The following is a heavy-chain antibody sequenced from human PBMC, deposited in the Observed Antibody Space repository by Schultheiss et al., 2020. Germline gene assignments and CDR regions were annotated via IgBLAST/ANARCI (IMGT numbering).Heavy chain of an antibody. Sequence: SVKVSCKASGFTFTSSAVQWVRQARGQRLEWIGWIVVGSGNTNYAQKFQERVTITRDMSTSTAYMELSSLRSEDTAVYYCAADLDNGAASGSYMRGYYYYYGMDVWGQGTTVTVSS. V-gene: IGHV1-58*01. J-gene: IGHJ6*02. CDR3: AADLDNGAASGSYMRGYYYYYGMDV. CDR1: GFTFTSSA. D-gene: IGHD1-26*01. CDR2: IVVGSGNT.